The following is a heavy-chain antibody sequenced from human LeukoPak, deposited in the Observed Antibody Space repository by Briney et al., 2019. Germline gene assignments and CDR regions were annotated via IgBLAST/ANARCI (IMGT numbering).Heavy chain of an antibody. D-gene: IGHD5-12*01. CDR2: IYYSGST. Sequence: SQTLSLTCTVSGGSISSGGYYWSWIRQHPGKGLEWIGYIYYSGSTYYNPSLKSRVTISVDTSKNQFSLKLSSVTAADTAVYYCARVVGYSGPKYYFDYWGQGTLVTVSS. CDR3: ARVVGYSGPKYYFDY. V-gene: IGHV4-31*03. CDR1: GGSISSGGYY. J-gene: IGHJ4*02.